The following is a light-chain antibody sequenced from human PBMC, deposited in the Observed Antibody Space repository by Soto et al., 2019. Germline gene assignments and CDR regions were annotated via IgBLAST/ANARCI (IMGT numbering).Light chain of an antibody. J-gene: IGKJ1*01. V-gene: IGKV3-20*01. CDR1: QSVSSSY. Sequence: EIVLTQSPGTLSLSPGERATLSCRASQSVSSSYLAWYQQKPGQAPRLLIYGASSRATGIPDRFSCSGSGTDFTRTISRLAPEDFAVYYCQQYCSSPQTFGKGSKVEIK. CDR3: QQYCSSPQT. CDR2: GAS.